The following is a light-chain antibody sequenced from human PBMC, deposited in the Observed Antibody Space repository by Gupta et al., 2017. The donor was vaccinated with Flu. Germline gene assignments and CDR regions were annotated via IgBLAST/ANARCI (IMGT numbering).Light chain of an antibody. J-gene: IGLJ3*02. Sequence: QAVLTQPSSLSASPGASASLTCTLRSGINVGTYRIYWYQQKPGSPPQYLLSYKSDSDKEQGSGVPSRFSESKDASANAGILLISGLQSEDEADYYCMIWHSSAWVFGGGTKLTVL. CDR2: YKSDSDK. CDR1: SGINVGTYR. V-gene: IGLV5-45*03. CDR3: MIWHSSAWV.